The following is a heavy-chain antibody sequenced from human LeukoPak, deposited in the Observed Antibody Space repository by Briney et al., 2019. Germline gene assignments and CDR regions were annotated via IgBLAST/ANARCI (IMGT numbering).Heavy chain of an antibody. CDR3: ARIYSGYDPRYYYYYMDV. CDR2: MNPNSGNT. D-gene: IGHD5-12*01. Sequence: ASVKVSCKASGYTFTSYDINWVRQATGQGLEWMGWMNPNSGNTGYAQKFQGRVTITRNTSISTAYMELSSLRSEDTAVYYCARIYSGYDPRYYYYYMDVWGKGTTVTVSS. J-gene: IGHJ6*03. CDR1: GYTFTSYD. V-gene: IGHV1-8*03.